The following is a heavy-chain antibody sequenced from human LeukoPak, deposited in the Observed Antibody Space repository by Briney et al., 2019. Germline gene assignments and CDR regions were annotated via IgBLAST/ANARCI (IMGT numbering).Heavy chain of an antibody. CDR1: GYTFTSYY. CDR2: INPSGGST. J-gene: IGHJ5*02. CDR3: ARGVHLYCSGGSCYDIVFKNWFDP. D-gene: IGHD2-15*01. V-gene: IGHV1-46*01. Sequence: ASVKVSCKASGYTFTSYYMHWVRQAPGRGLEWMGIINPSGGSTSYAQKFQGRVTITRDTSASTAYMELSSLRSEDTAVYYCARGVHLYCSGGSCYDIVFKNWFDPWGQGTLVTVSS.